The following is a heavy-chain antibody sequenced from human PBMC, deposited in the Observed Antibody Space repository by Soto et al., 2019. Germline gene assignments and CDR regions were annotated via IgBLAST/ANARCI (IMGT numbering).Heavy chain of an antibody. CDR2: INPKSGGT. CDR3: ARGDSTDCSNGVCSFFYNHDMDV. D-gene: IGHD2-8*01. CDR1: GYSFTDYH. Sequence: ASVKVSCKASGYSFTDYHIHWVRQAAGQGREWLGRINPKSGGTSTAQKFQGWVTMTTDTSISTASMELTRLTSDDTAIYYCARGDSTDCSNGVCSFFYNHDMDVWGQGTTVTVSS. V-gene: IGHV1-2*04. J-gene: IGHJ6*02.